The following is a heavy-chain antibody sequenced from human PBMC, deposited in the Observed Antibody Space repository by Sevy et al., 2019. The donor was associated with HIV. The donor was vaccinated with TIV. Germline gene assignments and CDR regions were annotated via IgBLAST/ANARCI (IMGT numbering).Heavy chain of an antibody. CDR1: GGTFSSYA. CDR3: ARSVRNWNDVNYMDV. CDR2: IIPIFGTA. Sequence: ASVKVSCKASGGTFSSYAISWVRQAPGQGLEWMGGIIPIFGTANYAQKFRGRVTITADKSTSTAYMELSSLRSEDTAVYYCARSVRNWNDVNYMDVWGKGTTVTVSS. D-gene: IGHD1-20*01. J-gene: IGHJ6*03. V-gene: IGHV1-69*06.